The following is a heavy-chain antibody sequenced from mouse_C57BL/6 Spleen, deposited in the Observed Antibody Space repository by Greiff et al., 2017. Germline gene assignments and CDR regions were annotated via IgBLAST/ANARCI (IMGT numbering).Heavy chain of an antibody. J-gene: IGHJ4*01. CDR1: GYAFSSSW. Sequence: QVQLKESGPELVKPGASVKISCKASGYAFSSSWMNWVKQRPGTGLEWIGRIYPGDGDTNYNGKFKGKATLTADKSSSTAYMQLSSLTSEYSAVSFCAREGFTTVVAPMDYWGQGTSVTVSS. CDR2: IYPGDGDT. D-gene: IGHD1-1*01. V-gene: IGHV1-82*01. CDR3: AREGFTTVVAPMDY.